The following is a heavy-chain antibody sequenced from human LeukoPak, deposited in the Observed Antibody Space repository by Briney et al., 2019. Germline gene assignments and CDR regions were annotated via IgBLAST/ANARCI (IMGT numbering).Heavy chain of an antibody. CDR3: AKDNVGASFLFDY. V-gene: IGHV3-30*02. J-gene: IGHJ4*02. CDR2: IRYDGSNK. CDR1: GFTFSSYG. D-gene: IGHD1-26*01. Sequence: PGGSLRLSWAASGFTFSSYGMHWVRKAPGKGLEWVAFIRYDGSNKYYADSVKGRFTISRDNSKNTLYLQMNSLRAEDTAVYYCAKDNVGASFLFDYWGQGTLVTVSS.